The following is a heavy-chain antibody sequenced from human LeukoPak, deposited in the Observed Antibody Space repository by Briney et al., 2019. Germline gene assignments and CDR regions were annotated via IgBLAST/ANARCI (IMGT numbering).Heavy chain of an antibody. V-gene: IGHV4-4*07. J-gene: IGHJ4*02. CDR2: IYTSGST. CDR3: ARDTSLSTYYYDSSGPPDY. D-gene: IGHD3-22*01. CDR1: GGSISSYY. Sequence: PSETLSLTCTVSGGSISSYYWSWIRQPAGKGLEWIGRIYTSGSTNYNPSLKSRVTMSVDTSKNQFSLKLSSVTAADTAVYYCARDTSLSTYYYDSSGPPDYWGQGTLVTVSS.